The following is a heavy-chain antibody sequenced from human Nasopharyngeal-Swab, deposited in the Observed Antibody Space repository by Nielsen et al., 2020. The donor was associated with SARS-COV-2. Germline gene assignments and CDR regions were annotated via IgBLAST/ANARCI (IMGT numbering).Heavy chain of an antibody. V-gene: IGHV3-30*18. Sequence: GGSLRLSCAASGFAFSNYGMHWVRQAPGKGLEWVAVIPYEGSNKYYTDSVKGRFTISRDNSKNTLYLQMNSLRADDTAVYYCAKDWGLTMIVVAYDAFDMWGHGTLVTVSS. D-gene: IGHD3-22*01. J-gene: IGHJ3*02. CDR2: IPYEGSNK. CDR1: GFAFSNYG. CDR3: AKDWGLTMIVVAYDAFDM.